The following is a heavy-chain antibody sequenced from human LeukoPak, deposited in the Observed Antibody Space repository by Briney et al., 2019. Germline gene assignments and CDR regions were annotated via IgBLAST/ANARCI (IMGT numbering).Heavy chain of an antibody. Sequence: GASVTVSRKSSGYTFTNYAVNWVRQPPGQGLEWMGWINTNTGSPTYAQGSTGGLVSSLETSVITSYLQISSLKAEHTAVYYCARGRGSSARLGCYFYYIVVWGKGTTVTVSS. V-gene: IGHV7-4-1*02. CDR1: GYTFTNYA. D-gene: IGHD1-26*01. CDR3: ARGRGSSARLGCYFYYIVV. CDR2: INTNTGSP. J-gene: IGHJ6*03.